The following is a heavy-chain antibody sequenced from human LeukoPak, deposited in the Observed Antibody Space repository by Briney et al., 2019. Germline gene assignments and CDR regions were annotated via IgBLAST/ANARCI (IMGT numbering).Heavy chain of an antibody. V-gene: IGHV4-30-4*08. CDR3: ARVSVSLLMVSE. Sequence: SETLSLTCTVSGGSISSGDYYWSWIRQPPGKGLEWIGYIYYSGSTYYNPSLKSRVTISVDTSKNQFSLKLSSVTAADTAVYYCARVSVSLLMVSEWGQGTLVTVSS. J-gene: IGHJ4*02. CDR1: GGSISSGDYY. D-gene: IGHD2-8*01. CDR2: IYYSGST.